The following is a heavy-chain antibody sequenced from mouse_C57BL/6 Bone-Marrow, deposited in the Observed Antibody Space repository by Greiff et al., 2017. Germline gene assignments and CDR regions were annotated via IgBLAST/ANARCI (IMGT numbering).Heavy chain of an antibody. Sequence: VKLQESGAELVRPGTSVKVSCKASGYAFTNYLIEWVKQRPGQGLEWIGVITPGSGGTNYNEKFKGKATLTADKSSSTAYMQLSSLTSDDSAVYFCAGSKNWDSWFAYCGQGALVTVSA. V-gene: IGHV1-54*01. CDR1: GYAFTNYL. D-gene: IGHD4-1*01. J-gene: IGHJ3*01. CDR2: ITPGSGGT. CDR3: AGSKNWDSWFAY.